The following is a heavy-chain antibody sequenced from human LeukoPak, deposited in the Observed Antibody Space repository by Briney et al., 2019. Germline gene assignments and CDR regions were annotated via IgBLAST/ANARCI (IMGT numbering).Heavy chain of an antibody. Sequence: GXSLRLSCAASGXTFSSYNMNWVRQAPGKGLEWVSSISDSSNYIYYADSVKGRFTISRDNAKNSLYLQMSNLRAEDAAVYFCARGGGLDVWGQGATVTVSS. V-gene: IGHV3-21*04. J-gene: IGHJ6*02. CDR3: ARGGGLDV. CDR2: ISDSSNYI. D-gene: IGHD3-16*01. CDR1: GXTFSSYN.